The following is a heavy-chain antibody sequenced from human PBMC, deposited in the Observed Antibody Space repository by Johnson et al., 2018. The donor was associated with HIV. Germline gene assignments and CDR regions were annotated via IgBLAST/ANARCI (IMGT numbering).Heavy chain of an antibody. J-gene: IGHJ3*02. Sequence: VQLVESGGDVVQPGGSLRLSCAASGFTFRSYWMSWVRQAPGKGLEWVANIKQHGSEKYYVYSVKGRFTISRDNAKNSLFLQMNSLRAEDTAVYYCARSNAFDIWGQGTMVTVSS. CDR3: ARSNAFDI. V-gene: IGHV3-7*05. CDR2: IKQHGSEK. CDR1: GFTFRSYW.